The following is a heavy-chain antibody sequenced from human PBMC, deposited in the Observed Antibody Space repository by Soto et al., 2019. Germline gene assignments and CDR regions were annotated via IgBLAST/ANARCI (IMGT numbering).Heavy chain of an antibody. J-gene: IGHJ4*02. D-gene: IGHD2-15*01. Sequence: QVQLQESGPGLVKPSQTLSLTCTVSGGSIINGDTYLNWIRQHPEKGLEWMGYINYRGTTSYNPALKSRILISIDTSKNQFSLGLTSVTAADTAVYYCARDAPGVAPYWGQGTLVTVSS. CDR1: GGSIINGDTY. CDR2: INYRGTT. CDR3: ARDAPGVAPY. V-gene: IGHV4-31*03.